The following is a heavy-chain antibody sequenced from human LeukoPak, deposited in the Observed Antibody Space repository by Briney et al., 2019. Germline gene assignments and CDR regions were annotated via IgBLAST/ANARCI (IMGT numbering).Heavy chain of an antibody. J-gene: IGHJ5*02. CDR2: FDPEDGET. CDR3: ARDWVGYYGSGSGGDWFDP. D-gene: IGHD3-10*01. V-gene: IGHV1-24*01. Sequence: GASVKVSCKVSGYTLTELSMHWVRQAPGKGLEWMGGFDPEDGETIYAQKFQGRITMTEDTSTDTAYMELSSLRSEDTAVYYCARDWVGYYGSGSGGDWFDPWGQGTLVTVSS. CDR1: GYTLTELS.